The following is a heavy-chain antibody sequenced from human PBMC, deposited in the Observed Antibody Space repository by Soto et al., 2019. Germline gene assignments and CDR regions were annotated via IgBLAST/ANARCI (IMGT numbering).Heavy chain of an antibody. Sequence: QLQLQESGPGLVKPSETLSLTCTVSGGSISSSRYYWGWIRQPPGKGLEWIGSIYYSGSTYYNPSLKSRVTISVDTSKNQFSLKLSSVTAADTAVYYCARFYGSGSYYKNYFQHWGQGTLVTVSS. CDR1: GGSISSSRYY. D-gene: IGHD3-10*01. J-gene: IGHJ1*01. CDR3: ARFYGSGSYYKNYFQH. V-gene: IGHV4-39*01. CDR2: IYYSGST.